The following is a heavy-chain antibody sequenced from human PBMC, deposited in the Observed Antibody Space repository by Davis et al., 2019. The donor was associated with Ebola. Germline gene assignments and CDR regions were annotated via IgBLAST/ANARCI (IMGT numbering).Heavy chain of an antibody. V-gene: IGHV4-59*08. CDR1: GGSISSYY. Sequence: MPSETLSLTCTVSGGSISSYYWSWIRQPPGKGLEWIGYIYYSGSTNYNPSLKSRVTISVDTSKNQFSLKLSSVTAADTAVYYCASYVGGDHDYRFYYYYYGMDVWGQGTTVTVSS. D-gene: IGHD4-11*01. J-gene: IGHJ6*02. CDR2: IYYSGST. CDR3: ASYVGGDHDYRFYYYYYGMDV.